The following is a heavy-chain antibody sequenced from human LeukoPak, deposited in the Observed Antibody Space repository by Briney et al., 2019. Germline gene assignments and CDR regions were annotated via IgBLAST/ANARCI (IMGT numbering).Heavy chain of an antibody. CDR2: INPNSGGT. J-gene: IGHJ6*03. D-gene: IGHD2-21*01. CDR3: ARLIPKGYYMDV. CDR1: GYTFTGYY. Sequence: ASVKVSCKASGYTFTGYYMHWVRQAPGQGLEWMGWINPNSGGTNYAQKFQGRVTMTRDTSISTAYMELSRLRSDDTAVYYCARLIPKGYYMDVWGKGTTVTISS. V-gene: IGHV1-2*02.